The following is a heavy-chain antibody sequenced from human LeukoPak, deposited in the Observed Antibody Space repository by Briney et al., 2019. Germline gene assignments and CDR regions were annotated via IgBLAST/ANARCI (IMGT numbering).Heavy chain of an antibody. D-gene: IGHD2-2*01. CDR3: ARDGGFVPAANNWFDP. V-gene: IGHV1-2*02. J-gene: IGHJ5*02. CDR2: INPNSGGT. Sequence: ASVKVSCKASGYTFTGYYMHWVRQAPGQGLEWMGWINPNSGGTNYAQKFQGRVTMTRDTSISTAYMELSRLRSGDTAVYYCARDGGFVPAANNWFDPWGQGTLVTVSS. CDR1: GYTFTGYY.